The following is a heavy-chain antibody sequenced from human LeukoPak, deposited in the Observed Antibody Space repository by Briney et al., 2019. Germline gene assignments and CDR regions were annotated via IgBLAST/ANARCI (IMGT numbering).Heavy chain of an antibody. J-gene: IGHJ3*02. D-gene: IGHD3-16*01. CDR2: VDNSGTKA. V-gene: IGHV3-74*01. Sequence: GGSLRLSCAASGFTFIDYWMHWVRQAPGKRLVWVSRVDNSGTKAIYAASVEGRFTISRDNAKNSLYLQINSLRAEDTAVYYCARGGKDHAFDIWGQGTMVTVSS. CDR1: GFTFIDYW. CDR3: ARGGKDHAFDI.